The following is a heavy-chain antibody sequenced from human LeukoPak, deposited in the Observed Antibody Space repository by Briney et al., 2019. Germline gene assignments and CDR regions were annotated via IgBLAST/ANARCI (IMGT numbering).Heavy chain of an antibody. CDR2: ISGSGGST. D-gene: IGHD3-3*01. CDR1: GFTFSSYA. J-gene: IGHJ4*02. Sequence: QPGGSLRLSCAASGFTFSSYAMSWVRQAPGKGLEWVSAISGSGGSTYYADSVKGRFTISRDNSKNTLYLQMNSLRAEDTAVYYCATPLGDFWSGYWARTDYWGQGTLVTVSS. CDR3: ATPLGDFWSGYWARTDY. V-gene: IGHV3-23*01.